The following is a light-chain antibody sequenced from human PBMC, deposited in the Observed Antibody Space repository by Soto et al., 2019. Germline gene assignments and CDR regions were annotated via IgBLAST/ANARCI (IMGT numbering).Light chain of an antibody. CDR1: SSDVGGYNY. CDR2: DVS. V-gene: IGLV2-14*01. J-gene: IGLJ2*01. Sequence: QSALTQPASVSGSPGQSITISCTGTSSDVGGYNYVSWYQQHPGKAPKLMIYDVSNRPSGVSNRFSGSKSDNTASLTISGLQAEDEADYYCRSYTSSNTLLFGVGTKLTVL. CDR3: RSYTSSNTLL.